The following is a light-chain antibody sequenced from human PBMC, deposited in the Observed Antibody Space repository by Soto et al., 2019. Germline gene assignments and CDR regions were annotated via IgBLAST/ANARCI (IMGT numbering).Light chain of an antibody. CDR1: QGIRND. V-gene: IGKV1-6*01. J-gene: IGKJ3*01. Sequence: AIQMTQSPSSLSASLGDRVTITCRASQGIRNDLVWYQQKPGKAPTRLIYAASSLQSVVPSRFSGSGSGTDFTLTISSLQPEDFATYCCLQDYNYPFTFGPGTKVDIK. CDR2: AAS. CDR3: LQDYNYPFT.